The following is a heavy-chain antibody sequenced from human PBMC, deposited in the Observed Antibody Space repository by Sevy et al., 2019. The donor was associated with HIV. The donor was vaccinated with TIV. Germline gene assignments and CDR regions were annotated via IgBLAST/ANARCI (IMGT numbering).Heavy chain of an antibody. V-gene: IGHV3-30-3*01. J-gene: IGHJ4*02. D-gene: IGHD3-16*01. CDR1: GFTFSSYA. CDR3: ARVGGQAAPFDY. Sequence: GGSLRLSCAASGFTFSSYAMHWVRQAPGKGLEWVGVISYDGSNKYYADSVKGRFTISRDNSKNTLYLQMNSLRAEDTAVYYCARVGGQAAPFDYWGQGTLVTVSS. CDR2: ISYDGSNK.